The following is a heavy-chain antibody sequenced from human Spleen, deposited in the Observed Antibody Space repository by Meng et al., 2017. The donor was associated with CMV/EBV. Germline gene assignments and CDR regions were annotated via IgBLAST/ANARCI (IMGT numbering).Heavy chain of an antibody. CDR3: ARDGAAAGTDGVWFDP. J-gene: IGHJ5*02. V-gene: IGHV1-2*02. D-gene: IGHD6-13*01. CDR1: GYTFTGYY. CDR2: INPNSGGT. Sequence: SGYTFTGYYRHWVRQAPGQGLEWMGWINPNSGGTNYAQKFQGRVTMTRDTSISTAYMELSRLRSDDTAVYYCARDGAAAGTDGVWFDPWGQGTLVTVSS.